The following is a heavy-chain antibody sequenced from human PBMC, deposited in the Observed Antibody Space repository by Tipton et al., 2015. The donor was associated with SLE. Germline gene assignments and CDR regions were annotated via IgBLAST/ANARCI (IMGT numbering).Heavy chain of an antibody. CDR2: ISWNSGTI. D-gene: IGHD1-26*01. V-gene: IGHV3-9*03. Sequence: SLRLSCAASGFTFDNYAMHWGRQAPGKGLEWVSGISWNSGTIDYADSVKGRFTISRDNAKNSLYLQMNSLRAEDMALYYCSKDIWSGVTKAFGAFDMWGQGTMVTVSS. CDR3: SKDIWSGVTKAFGAFDM. J-gene: IGHJ3*02. CDR1: GFTFDNYA.